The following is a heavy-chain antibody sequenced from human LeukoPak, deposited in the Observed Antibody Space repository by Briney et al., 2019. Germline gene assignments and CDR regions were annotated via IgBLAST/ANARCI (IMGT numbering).Heavy chain of an antibody. D-gene: IGHD6-13*01. CDR2: ISTYKGDT. J-gene: IGHJ6*02. CDR1: GYSFTSHG. Sequence: GASVKVSCKTSGYSFTSHGTTWVRQAPGQGLEWLGWISTYKGDTNYAQKVQGRLTMTTDTSTGTAYMELRSLRSDDTAVYYCARQGRQPLVGGLYYYFSMDVWGQGTAVTVSS. V-gene: IGHV1-18*01. CDR3: ARQGRQPLVGGLYYYFSMDV.